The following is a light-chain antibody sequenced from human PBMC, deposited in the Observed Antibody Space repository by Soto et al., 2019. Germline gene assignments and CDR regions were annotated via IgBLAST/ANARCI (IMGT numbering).Light chain of an antibody. J-gene: IGLJ2*01. CDR2: DVS. CDR1: SSDVGGYDY. CDR3: ISYKRSSPLDVV. V-gene: IGLV2-14*01. Sequence: QSALTQPASVSGSPGQSITISCTGTSSDVGGYDYVSWYQQHPGKAPKLMIYDVSNRPSGVSNRFSGSKSGNTASLTITGRQADDEDDYYCISYKRSSPLDVVFGGGTKLTVL.